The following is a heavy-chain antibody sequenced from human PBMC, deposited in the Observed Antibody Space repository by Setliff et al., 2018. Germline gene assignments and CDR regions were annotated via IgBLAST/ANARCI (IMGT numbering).Heavy chain of an antibody. Sequence: ASETLSLTCSVSDDSFYSDYYFWGWIRQPPGKGLEWIATISSSGATNYNSSLKSRVTLSRDVAKRQFALNLRSVTAVDTAVYYCAREGRWDYNYPIYWGQGILVTVS. D-gene: IGHD5-12*01. J-gene: IGHJ4*02. CDR2: ISSSGAT. CDR3: AREGRWDYNYPIY. V-gene: IGHV4-39*01. CDR1: DDSFYSDYYF.